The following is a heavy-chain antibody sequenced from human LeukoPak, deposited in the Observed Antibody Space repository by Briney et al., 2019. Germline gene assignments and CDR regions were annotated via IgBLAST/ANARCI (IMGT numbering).Heavy chain of an antibody. CDR1: GGTFSSYA. Sequence: SVRVSCKASGGTFSSYAISWVRQAPGQGLEWMGGIIPIFGTANYAQKFQGRVTITADKSTSTAYMELSSLRSEDTAVYYCARGPTVTTELDYWGQGTLVTASS. CDR2: IIPIFGTA. V-gene: IGHV1-69*06. J-gene: IGHJ4*02. D-gene: IGHD4-17*01. CDR3: ARGPTVTTELDY.